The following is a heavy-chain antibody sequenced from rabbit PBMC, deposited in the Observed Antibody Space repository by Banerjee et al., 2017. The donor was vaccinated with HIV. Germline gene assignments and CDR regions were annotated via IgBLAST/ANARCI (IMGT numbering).Heavy chain of an antibody. D-gene: IGHD8-1*01. CDR2: LYPIYGAT. V-gene: IGHV1S43*01. J-gene: IGHJ4*01. CDR1: GNDFSAYA. Sequence: QQQLEESGGGLVKPEGSLTLTCKASGNDFSAYAISWVRQAPGKGLEWIAFLYPIYGATDYASWVNGRFTISRSTSLNTVDLKMTSLTAADTATYFCARGGSTYPYYFNLWGQGTLVTVS. CDR3: ARGGSTYPYYFNL.